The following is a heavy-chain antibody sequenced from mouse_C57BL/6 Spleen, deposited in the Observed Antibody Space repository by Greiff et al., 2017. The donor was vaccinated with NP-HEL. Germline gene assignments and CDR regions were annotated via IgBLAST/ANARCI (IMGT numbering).Heavy chain of an antibody. CDR1: GFTFSSYA. CDR3: GGGSSPYWYFDV. J-gene: IGHJ1*03. D-gene: IGHD1-1*01. Sequence: EVKLMESGGGLVKPGGSLKLSCAASGFTFSSYAMSWVRQTPEKRLEWVATISDGGSYTYYPDNVKGRFTISRDNAKNNLYLQMSHLKSEDTAMYYCGGGSSPYWYFDVWGTGTTVTVSS. CDR2: ISDGGSYT. V-gene: IGHV5-4*03.